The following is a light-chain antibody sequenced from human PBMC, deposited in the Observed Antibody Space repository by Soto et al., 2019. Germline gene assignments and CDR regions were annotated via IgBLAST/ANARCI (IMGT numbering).Light chain of an antibody. J-gene: IGLJ1*01. CDR2: KGT. CDR3: CSSAPESTYV. Sequence: QSVLAQPASVSGSPGQSVTISCTGTSSDVGAYNSVSWYQQHPDKAPQLMIYKGTQRPSGVSNRFSGSTSGNAASLTISGLQAGDEADYFCCSSAPESTYVFGTGTKGTLL. V-gene: IGLV2-23*01. CDR1: SSDVGAYNS.